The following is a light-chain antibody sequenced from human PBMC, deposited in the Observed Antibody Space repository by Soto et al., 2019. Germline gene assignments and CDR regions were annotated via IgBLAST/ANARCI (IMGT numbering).Light chain of an antibody. CDR1: QSISSY. CDR3: QQSYSTPWT. Sequence: IQITQSPSSLSSSVGDRVTITCLASQSISSYLNWYQQKPGKAPKLLIYAASSLQSGVPSRFSGSGSGTDFTLTISSLQPEDFATYYCQQSYSTPWTFGQGTKVDIK. V-gene: IGKV1-39*01. CDR2: AAS. J-gene: IGKJ1*01.